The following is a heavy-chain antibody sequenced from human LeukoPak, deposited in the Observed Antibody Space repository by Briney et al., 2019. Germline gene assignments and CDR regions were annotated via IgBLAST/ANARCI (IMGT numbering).Heavy chain of an antibody. CDR2: ISGSGGST. D-gene: IGHD3-22*01. CDR1: GFTFSSYA. Sequence: GGSLRLSCAASGFTFSSYAMSWVRQTPGKGLEWVSAISGSGGSTYYADSVKGRVTISRDNSKNTLYLQMNSLRAEETAVYYCAKGRGVSSGYYLPFDYWGQGTLVTVSS. J-gene: IGHJ4*02. V-gene: IGHV3-23*01. CDR3: AKGRGVSSGYYLPFDY.